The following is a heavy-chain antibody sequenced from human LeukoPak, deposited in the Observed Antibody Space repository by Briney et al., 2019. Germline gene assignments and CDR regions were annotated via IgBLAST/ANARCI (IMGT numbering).Heavy chain of an antibody. CDR1: GFTFSSYG. V-gene: IGHV3-30*18. J-gene: IGHJ6*02. D-gene: IGHD3-10*01. CDR3: ANPGGLNGMDV. CDR2: ISYDGSNK. Sequence: GGSLRLSCAASGFTFSSYGMHWVRRAPGKGLEWVAVISYDGSNKYYADSVKGRFTISRDNSKNTLYLQMNSLRAEDTAVYYCANPGGLNGMDVWGQGTTVTVSS.